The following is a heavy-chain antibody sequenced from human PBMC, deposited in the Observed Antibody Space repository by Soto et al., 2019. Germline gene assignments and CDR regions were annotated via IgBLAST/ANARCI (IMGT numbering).Heavy chain of an antibody. CDR3: ARGPYCSSTSCPGYNWNYADYYYYGMDV. D-gene: IGHD2-2*01. J-gene: IGHJ6*02. V-gene: IGHV1-69*13. CDR2: IIPIFGTA. CDR1: GGTFSSYA. Sequence: GASVKVSCKASGGTFSSYAISWVRQAPGQGLEWMGGIIPIFGTANYAQKFQGRVTITADESTSTAYMELSSLRSEDTAVYYCARGPYCSSTSCPGYNWNYADYYYYGMDVWGQGTTVTVSS.